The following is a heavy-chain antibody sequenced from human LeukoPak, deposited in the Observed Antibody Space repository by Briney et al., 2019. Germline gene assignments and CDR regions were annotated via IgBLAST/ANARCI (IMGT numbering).Heavy chain of an antibody. J-gene: IGHJ5*02. CDR2: IIPIFGTA. Sequence: SVKVSCKASGGTFSSYAISWVRQAPGQGLEWMGGIIPIFGTANYAQKFQGRVTITADKSTSTAYMELSSLRSEDTAVYYCARVAYYDFWSGYYMSDGWFDPWGQGTLVTVSS. CDR3: ARVAYYDFWSGYYMSDGWFDP. V-gene: IGHV1-69*06. CDR1: GGTFSSYA. D-gene: IGHD3-3*01.